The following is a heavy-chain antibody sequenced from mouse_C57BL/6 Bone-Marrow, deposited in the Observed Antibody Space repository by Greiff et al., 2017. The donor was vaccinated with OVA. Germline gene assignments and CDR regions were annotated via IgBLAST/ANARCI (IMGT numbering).Heavy chain of an antibody. Sequence: VMLVESGPGLVQPSQSLSITCTVSGFSLTSYGVHWVRQSPGKGLEWLGVIWRGGSTDYNAAFMSRLSITKDNSKSQVFFKMNSLQADDTAIYYCAKVDYSNYDWYFDVWGTGTTVTVSS. CDR1: GFSLTSYG. CDR2: IWRGGST. J-gene: IGHJ1*03. CDR3: AKVDYSNYDWYFDV. V-gene: IGHV2-5*01. D-gene: IGHD2-5*01.